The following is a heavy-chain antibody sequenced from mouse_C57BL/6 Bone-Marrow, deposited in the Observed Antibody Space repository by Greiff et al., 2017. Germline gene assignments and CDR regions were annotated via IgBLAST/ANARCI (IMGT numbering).Heavy chain of an antibody. CDR3: ASSGY. V-gene: IGHV14-3*01. Sequence: EVQLQQSVAELVRPGASVKLSCTASGFNFKNTYMHWVKQRPEQGLEWIGRIDPANGNTKYAPKFQGKATITADTSSNTAYLQLSSLTSEDTAIYYCASSGYWGQGTTLTVAS. CDR1: GFNFKNTY. CDR2: IDPANGNT. J-gene: IGHJ2*01.